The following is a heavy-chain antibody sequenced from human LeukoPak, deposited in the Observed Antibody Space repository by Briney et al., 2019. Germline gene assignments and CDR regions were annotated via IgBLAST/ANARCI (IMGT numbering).Heavy chain of an antibody. Sequence: GGSLRLSCAASGFTFSSYAMSWVRQAPGKGLEWVSAISGSGGSTYYADSVKGRFTISRDNSKNTLYLQMNSLRAEDTAVYYCAKDPWFRCYYYPLDYWGQGTLVTVSS. J-gene: IGHJ4*02. D-gene: IGHD3-22*01. CDR2: ISGSGGST. V-gene: IGHV3-23*01. CDR3: AKDPWFRCYYYPLDY. CDR1: GFTFSSYA.